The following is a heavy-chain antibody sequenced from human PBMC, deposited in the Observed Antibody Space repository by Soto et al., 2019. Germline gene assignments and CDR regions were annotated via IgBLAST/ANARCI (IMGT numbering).Heavy chain of an antibody. J-gene: IGHJ4*02. CDR1: GYTFTSYD. Sequence: QVQLVQSGAEVKKPGAPVKVSCKASGYTFTSYDINWVLQATGQGLEWMGWMNPNSGNTGYAQKFQGRVTMTRNTCISTAYMELSSLRSEDTAVYYCARVLPGDPYFDYWGQGTLVTVSS. CDR3: ARVLPGDPYFDY. D-gene: IGHD3-10*01. V-gene: IGHV1-8*01. CDR2: MNPNSGNT.